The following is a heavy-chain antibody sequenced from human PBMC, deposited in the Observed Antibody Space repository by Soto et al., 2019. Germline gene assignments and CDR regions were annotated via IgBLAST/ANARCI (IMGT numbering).Heavy chain of an antibody. V-gene: IGHV1-3*01. Sequence: QVQLLQPGDEVKKPGASLKVSFKASGYTFTRYAMPWGRQAPGQRLEWMGWINAGNGNTKYSQKFQGRFTITRYTTGSTADMALSSLRSEDTDVYYGARSRVRWCGEGDYSYGMDVWGQGTTVTVSS. D-gene: IGHD3-10*01. CDR2: INAGNGNT. J-gene: IGHJ6*02. CDR1: GYTFTRYA. CDR3: ARSRVRWCGEGDYSYGMDV.